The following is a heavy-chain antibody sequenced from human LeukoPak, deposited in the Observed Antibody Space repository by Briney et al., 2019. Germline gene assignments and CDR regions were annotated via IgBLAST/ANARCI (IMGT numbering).Heavy chain of an antibody. CDR2: VELSGRT. Sequence: SGTLSLTCGVSGGSISSTNWWTWVRQPPGEGLEWIGEVELSGRTNYNPSLESRVTISVDMSANHISLKLSSVTAADTAVYYCARLTTTVGLLKSGSYADYWGQGTLVTVSS. V-gene: IGHV4-4*02. J-gene: IGHJ4*02. D-gene: IGHD1-26*01. CDR1: GGSISSTNW. CDR3: ARLTTTVGLLKSGSYADY.